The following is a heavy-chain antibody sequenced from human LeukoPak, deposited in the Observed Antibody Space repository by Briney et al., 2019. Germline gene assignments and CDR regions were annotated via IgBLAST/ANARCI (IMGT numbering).Heavy chain of an antibody. V-gene: IGHV5-51*01. CDR3: ARALRTGQGDYVPVL. CDR1: GYKLTNYW. Sequence: GESLKISCKASGYKLTNYWIGWVRQMPGKGLEWMTIIYPGDSETRYSPSFQGQVTISGDKSIGTMYLQWSSLKASDTAMYYCARALRTGQGDYVPVLWGQGTLVIVSS. J-gene: IGHJ4*02. CDR2: IYPGDSET. D-gene: IGHD4-17*01.